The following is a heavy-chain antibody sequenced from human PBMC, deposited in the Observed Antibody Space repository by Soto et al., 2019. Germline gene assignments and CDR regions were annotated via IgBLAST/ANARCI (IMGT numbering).Heavy chain of an antibody. Sequence: GGSLRLSCAASGFTFSSYAMSWVRQAPGKGLEWVSAISGSGGSTYYADSVKGRFTISRDNSKNTLYLQMNSLRAEDTAVYYCAKDPELELRKNHFDYWGQGTLVTVSS. J-gene: IGHJ4*02. D-gene: IGHD1-7*01. V-gene: IGHV3-23*01. CDR2: ISGSGGST. CDR3: AKDPELELRKNHFDY. CDR1: GFTFSSYA.